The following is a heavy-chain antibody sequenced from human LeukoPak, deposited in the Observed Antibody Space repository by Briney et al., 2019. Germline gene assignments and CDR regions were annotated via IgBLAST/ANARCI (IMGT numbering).Heavy chain of an antibody. CDR3: AKDRGRYYDSSGYYWGYYFDS. Sequence: PGGSLRLSCAASGFTFSNYAVNWVRQAPGKGLEWVSTISGSGGSTYYADSVKGRFTISRDNSKDTLYLQMSSLRAEDTAVYYCAKDRGRYYDSSGYYWGYYFDSWGQGILVIVST. D-gene: IGHD3-22*01. J-gene: IGHJ4*02. CDR1: GFTFSNYA. V-gene: IGHV3-23*01. CDR2: ISGSGGST.